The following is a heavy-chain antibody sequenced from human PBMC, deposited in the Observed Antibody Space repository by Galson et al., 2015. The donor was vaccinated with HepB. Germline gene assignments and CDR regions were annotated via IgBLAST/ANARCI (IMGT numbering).Heavy chain of an antibody. Sequence: SLRLSCAASGFTFGDYAMSWFRQAPGKGLEWVGFIRSKAYGGTTEYAASVKGRFTISSDDSKSIAYLQMNSLKTEDPAVYYLTRDYYGCNSEYAFDIWGQGTMVTVSS. V-gene: IGHV3-49*03. CDR1: GFTFGDYA. CDR3: TRDYYGCNSEYAFDI. D-gene: IGHD4-23*01. J-gene: IGHJ3*02. CDR2: IRSKAYGGTT.